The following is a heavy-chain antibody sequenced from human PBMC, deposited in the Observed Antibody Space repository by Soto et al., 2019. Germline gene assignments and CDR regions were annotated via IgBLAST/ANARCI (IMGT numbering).Heavy chain of an antibody. CDR2: IYWDDTK. Sequence: QITLKESGPTLVIPTQTLTLTCTFSGFSLSTSGLGVGWIRQPPGKALEWLALIYWDDTKFYSPSLKSRLTITKDTSKHQVVLTMTNMDPEDRATYYGAHRPYGGSGTLFAFWGQGTLVTVSS. V-gene: IGHV2-5*02. D-gene: IGHD3-10*01. CDR1: GFSLSTSGLG. J-gene: IGHJ4*02. CDR3: AHRPYGGSGTLFAF.